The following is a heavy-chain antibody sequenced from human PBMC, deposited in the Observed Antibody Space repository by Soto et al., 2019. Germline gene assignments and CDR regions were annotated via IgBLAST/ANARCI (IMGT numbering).Heavy chain of an antibody. CDR3: ARERCSSTSCYKRPFYYYGLDV. CDR2: ISAYNGNT. J-gene: IGHJ6*02. Sequence: ASVKVSCKASGYMFTTYGISWVRQAPGQGLEWMGWISAYNGNTKYAQKLQGRVTMTTDTSTSTAYMELRSLRSDDTAVYYCARERCSSTSCYKRPFYYYGLDVWGQGTTVTVSS. CDR1: GYMFTTYG. D-gene: IGHD2-2*02. V-gene: IGHV1-18*01.